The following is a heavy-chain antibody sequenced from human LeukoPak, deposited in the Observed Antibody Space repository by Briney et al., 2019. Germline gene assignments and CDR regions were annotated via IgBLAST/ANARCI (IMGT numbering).Heavy chain of an antibody. V-gene: IGHV3-21*01. CDR3: ARESDYDILTAPDY. CDR1: GFTFSSYS. Sequence: GGSLRLSCAASGFTFSSYSMNWVRQAPGKGLEWVSSISSSSYIYYADSVKGRFTISRDNAKNSLYLQMNSLRAEDTAVYYCARESDYDILTAPDYWGQGTLVTVSS. J-gene: IGHJ4*02. D-gene: IGHD3-9*01. CDR2: ISSSSYI.